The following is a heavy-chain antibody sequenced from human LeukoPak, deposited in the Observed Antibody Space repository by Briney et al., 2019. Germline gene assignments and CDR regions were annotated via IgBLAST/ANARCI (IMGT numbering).Heavy chain of an antibody. Sequence: PGGFLRLSCEVSGFTFSSYAMTWVRQVPGRGLEWLAYMTASSVTFYYADSVRGRFTISRDNARNSLFLQMNSLTVEDTAVYYCARSLSGYDPLSAFWGQGTLVTVSS. CDR1: GFTFSSYA. D-gene: IGHD5-12*01. CDR2: MTASSVTF. J-gene: IGHJ4*02. V-gene: IGHV3-48*03. CDR3: ARSLSGYDPLSAF.